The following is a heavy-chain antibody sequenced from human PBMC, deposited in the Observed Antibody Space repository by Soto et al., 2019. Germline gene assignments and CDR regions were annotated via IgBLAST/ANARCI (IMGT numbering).Heavy chain of an antibody. CDR3: VREERYYDILTGYSAFDY. V-gene: IGHV1-18*04. Sequence: ASVKVSCKASGYTFTSYGISWVRQAPGQGLEWMGWISAYNGNTNYAQKLQGRVTMTTDTSTSTAYMELRSLRSDDTAVYYCVREERYYDILTGYSAFDYWGQGTLVTVSS. D-gene: IGHD3-9*01. CDR2: ISAYNGNT. CDR1: GYTFTSYG. J-gene: IGHJ4*02.